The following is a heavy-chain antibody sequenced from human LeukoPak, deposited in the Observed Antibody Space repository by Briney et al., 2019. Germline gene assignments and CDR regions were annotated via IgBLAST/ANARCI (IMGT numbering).Heavy chain of an antibody. CDR3: AMYSSSPPQTYYYYYMDV. Sequence: GGSLRFSCAASGFTFSSYAMSWVRQAPGKGLEWVSAISGSGGSTYYADSVKGRFTISRDNSKNTLYLQMNSLRAEDTAVYYCAMYSSSPPQTYYYYYMDVWGKGTTVTVSS. V-gene: IGHV3-23*01. CDR1: GFTFSSYA. CDR2: ISGSGGST. J-gene: IGHJ6*03. D-gene: IGHD6-6*01.